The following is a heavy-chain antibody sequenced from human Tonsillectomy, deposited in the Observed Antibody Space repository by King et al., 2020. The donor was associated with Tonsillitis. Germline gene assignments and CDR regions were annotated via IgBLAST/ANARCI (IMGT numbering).Heavy chain of an antibody. J-gene: IGHJ4*02. CDR3: AREAGGGFI. CDR2: IIPIFGTT. V-gene: IGHV1-69*12. Sequence: QLVQSGAEVKKPGSSVKVSCKTSGGTFSTYAMSWVRQAPGQGLEWMGGIIPIFGTTNYAQKFQGRVTITADESTRSAYMELSSLRSEDTAVYYCAREAGGGFIWGQGTLVTVSS. D-gene: IGHD2-15*01. CDR1: GGTFSTYA.